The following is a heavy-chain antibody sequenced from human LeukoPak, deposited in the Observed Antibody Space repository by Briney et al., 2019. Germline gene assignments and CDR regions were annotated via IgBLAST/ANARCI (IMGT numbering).Heavy chain of an antibody. CDR1: GFTVSSNY. CDR2: IYSGGST. V-gene: IGHV3-53*01. D-gene: IGHD6-13*01. CDR3: ARERAAAGPFFDY. Sequence: GGSLRLSYAASGFTVSSNYMSWVRQAPGKGLEWVSVIYSGGSTYYADSVKGRFTISRDNSKNTLYLQMNSLRAEDTAVYYCARERAAAGPFFDYWGQGTLVTVSS. J-gene: IGHJ4*02.